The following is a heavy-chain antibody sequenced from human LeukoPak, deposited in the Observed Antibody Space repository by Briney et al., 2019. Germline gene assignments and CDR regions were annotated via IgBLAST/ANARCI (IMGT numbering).Heavy chain of an antibody. CDR3: ATGSGASFDY. D-gene: IGHD2-15*01. CDR1: VYTLTSYG. V-gene: IGHV1-18*01. J-gene: IGHJ4*02. CDR2: ISAYNGNT. Sequence: RASVKVSPEASVYTLTSYGTSGVPEALGQVLEWMGWISAYNGNTNYAQKLQGRVTMTTDTSTSTAYMELRSLRSDDTAVYYCATGSGASFDYWGQGTLVIVSS.